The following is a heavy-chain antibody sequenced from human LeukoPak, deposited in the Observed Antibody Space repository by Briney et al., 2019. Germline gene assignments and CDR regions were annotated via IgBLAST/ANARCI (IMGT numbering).Heavy chain of an antibody. CDR3: AASVGLWFGELSY. Sequence: SVKVSCKASGGTFSSYAISWVRQAPGQGLEWMGRIIPIFGTANYAQKFQGRVTITTDASTITAYMELSSLRSEDTAVYYCAASVGLWFGELSYWGQGTLVTVSS. CDR2: IIPIFGTA. J-gene: IGHJ4*02. D-gene: IGHD3-10*01. V-gene: IGHV1-69*05. CDR1: GGTFSSYA.